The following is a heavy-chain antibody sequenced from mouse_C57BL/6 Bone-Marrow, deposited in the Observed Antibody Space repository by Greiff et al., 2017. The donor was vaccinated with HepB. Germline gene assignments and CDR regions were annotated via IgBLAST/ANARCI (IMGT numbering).Heavy chain of an antibody. D-gene: IGHD2-4*01. CDR2: IYPSDSET. Sequence: VQLQQPGAELVRPGSSVKLSCKASGYTFTSYWMDWVKQRPGQGLEWIGNIYPSDSETHYNQKFKDKATLTVDKSSSKAYMQLSSLTSEDSAVYYCAGRGIYYDYVYFDYWGQGTTLTVSS. CDR3: AGRGIYYDYVYFDY. V-gene: IGHV1-61*01. CDR1: GYTFTSYW. J-gene: IGHJ2*01.